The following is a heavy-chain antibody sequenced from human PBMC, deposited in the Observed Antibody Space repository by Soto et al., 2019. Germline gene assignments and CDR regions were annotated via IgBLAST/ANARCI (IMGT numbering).Heavy chain of an antibody. V-gene: IGHV1-69*01. J-gene: IGHJ6*02. CDR2: TLPFLGSS. D-gene: IGHD1-26*01. CDR3: ARGGKFHSEDLWEASYSHGLDV. CDR1: GGTFKKFA. Sequence: QVQLVQSGPEVKKPGSSVKVSCEASGGTFKKFAISWVRQAPGQGLEWMGGTLPFLGSSKYPQKFQGRVTIAADDSATTTYMELTGLTSEDTAVYYCARGGKFHSEDLWEASYSHGLDVWGQGTTVTVSS.